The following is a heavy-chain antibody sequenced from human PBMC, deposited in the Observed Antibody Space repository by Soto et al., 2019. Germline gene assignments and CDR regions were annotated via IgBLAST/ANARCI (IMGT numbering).Heavy chain of an antibody. CDR2: ISAYNGNT. D-gene: IGHD6-13*01. CDR1: WYTLTSYG. J-gene: IGHJ3*02. V-gene: IGHV1-18*01. CDR3: ATDSRSWYIAAFDI. Sequence: ASVKVSCTASWYTLTSYGLSWVRQAPGQGLEWMGLISAYNGNTNYAQRLQGRVTMTTDTSTSTAYMELRSLRSDDTAVYYCATDSRSWYIAAFDIWGQGTMVTV.